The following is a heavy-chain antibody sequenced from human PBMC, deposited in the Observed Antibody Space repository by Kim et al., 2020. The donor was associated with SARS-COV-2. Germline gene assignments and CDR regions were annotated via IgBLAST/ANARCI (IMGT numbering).Heavy chain of an antibody. J-gene: IGHJ4*02. CDR2: GGT. D-gene: IGHD5-12*01. CDR3: ARGDGYGDY. V-gene: IGHV1-2*02. Sequence: GGTNYAQKFQGRVTMTRDTSISTAYMELSRLRSDDTAVYYCARGDGYGDYWGQGTLVTVSS.